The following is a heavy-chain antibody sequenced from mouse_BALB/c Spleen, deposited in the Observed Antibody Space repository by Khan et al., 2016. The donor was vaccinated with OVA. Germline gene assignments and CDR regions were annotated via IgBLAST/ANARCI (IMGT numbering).Heavy chain of an antibody. CDR2: INTYTGEP. V-gene: IGHV9-3-1*01. CDR3: ASGGYGYVDV. Sequence: QIQLVQSGPELKKPGETVKISCKASGYTFTNYGMNWVKQTPGKGLKWMGWINTYTGEPTYADDFKGRFAYSLDTSASTAYLQINNLKNGDSATYFCASGGYGYVDVWGAGTTVTVSS. CDR1: GYTFTNYG. D-gene: IGHD1-1*02. J-gene: IGHJ1*01.